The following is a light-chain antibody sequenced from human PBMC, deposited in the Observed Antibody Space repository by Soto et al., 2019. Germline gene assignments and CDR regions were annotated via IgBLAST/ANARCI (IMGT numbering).Light chain of an antibody. CDR2: DTS. V-gene: IGLV7-46*01. Sequence: QAVVTQEPSLTVSPGGTVTLTCASSTGAVTSGHYPYWFQQKPGQAPRTLIYDTSNKHSWTPARFSGSLLGGKAALTLSGAQPEDEADYYCLLSYSGARPMFGGGTRSPS. CDR3: LLSYSGARPM. CDR1: TGAVTSGHY. J-gene: IGLJ3*02.